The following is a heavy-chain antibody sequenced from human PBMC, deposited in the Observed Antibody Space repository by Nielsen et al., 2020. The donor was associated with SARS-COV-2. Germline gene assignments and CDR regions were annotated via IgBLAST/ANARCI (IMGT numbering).Heavy chain of an antibody. J-gene: IGHJ4*02. D-gene: IGHD5-18*01. V-gene: IGHV3-23*01. CDR3: AKDRPKDTAMVME. CDR2: ISGSGGST. Sequence: GESLKISCAASGFTFSSYAMSWVRQAPGKGLEWVSAISGSGGSTYYADSVKGRFTISRDNSKNTLYLQMNSLRAEDTAVYYCAKDRPKDTAMVMEWGQGTLVTVSS. CDR1: GFTFSSYA.